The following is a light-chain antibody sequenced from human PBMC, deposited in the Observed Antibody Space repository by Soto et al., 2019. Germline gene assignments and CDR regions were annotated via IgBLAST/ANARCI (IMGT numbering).Light chain of an antibody. CDR2: GAS. CDR3: QQYNNLPQDT. CDR1: QSVNNN. Sequence: EIILTQSPASLSVSPGERATLSCRASQSVNNNLAWYQQKPGQAPRLLIYGASTRATGIPGRFRGSGSGTEFTLTITSLQSEDFAVNFCQQYNNLPQDTFGQGTRLEIK. J-gene: IGKJ5*01. V-gene: IGKV3-15*01.